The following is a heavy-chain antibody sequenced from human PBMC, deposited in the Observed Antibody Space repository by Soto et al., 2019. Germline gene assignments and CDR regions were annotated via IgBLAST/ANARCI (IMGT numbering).Heavy chain of an antibody. CDR3: AHRRCDLFTGHYYFDY. V-gene: IGHV2-5*02. CDR1: GFSLNTRGVG. D-gene: IGHD3-9*01. J-gene: IGHJ4*02. CDR2: ISWDGEK. Sequence: QITLKESGPTLVKPTQTLTLTCTFSGFSLNTRGVGVGWIRQPQGKALEWLALISWDGEKRYSPSLKSRLTITKDTSENPVVLTMTNMVPVDTATYYCAHRRCDLFTGHYYFDYWGQGTLVTVSS.